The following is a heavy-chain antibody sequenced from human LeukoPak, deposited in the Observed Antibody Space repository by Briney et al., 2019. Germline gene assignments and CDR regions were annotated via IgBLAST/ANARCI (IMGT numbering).Heavy chain of an antibody. CDR2: IYWDEDK. V-gene: IGHV2-5*02. D-gene: IGHD3-9*01. J-gene: IGHJ4*02. Sequence: ESGPTLMKPTQTLTLTCTFSWFSCSTSGVGVGWIRQPPGKALEWLAVIYWDEDKRYRTSLKSRLTITKDTSKNQVVLTMNNMEPVDTAKYYYAHYSYNHILTGSRGTFDYWGQGILVTVSS. CDR3: AHYSYNHILTGSRGTFDY. CDR1: WFSCSTSGVG.